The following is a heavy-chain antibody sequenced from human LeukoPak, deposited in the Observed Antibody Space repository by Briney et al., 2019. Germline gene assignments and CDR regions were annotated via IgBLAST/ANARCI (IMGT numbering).Heavy chain of an antibody. Sequence: PSETLSLTCTVSGGPFSSYYWSWIRQPLGKGLEWIGYIYYSGSSNHNPSLKSRVTMSVDTSKNQLSLNLTSVTAADTAVDYCAARERLDWILYWGQGTLVAVSS. CDR3: AARERLDWILY. CDR1: GGPFSSYY. CDR2: IYYSGSS. J-gene: IGHJ4*02. V-gene: IGHV4-59*01. D-gene: IGHD3-9*01.